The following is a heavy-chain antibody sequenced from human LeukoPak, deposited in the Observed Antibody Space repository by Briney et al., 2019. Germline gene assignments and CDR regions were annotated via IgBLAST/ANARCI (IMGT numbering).Heavy chain of an antibody. V-gene: IGHV1-2*02. D-gene: IGHD3-22*01. CDR3: ARENEYYYDSSGYYYVRIYDY. CDR2: INPNSGGT. Sequence: ASVKVSCKGSGYTFTGYYMHWVRQAPGQGLEWMGWINPNSGGTNYAQKFQGRVTMTRDTSISTAYMELSRLRSDDTAVYYCARENEYYYDSSGYYYVRIYDYWGQGTLVTVSS. J-gene: IGHJ4*02. CDR1: GYTFTGYY.